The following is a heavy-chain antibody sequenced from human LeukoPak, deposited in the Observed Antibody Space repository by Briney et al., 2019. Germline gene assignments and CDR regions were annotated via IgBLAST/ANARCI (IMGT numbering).Heavy chain of an antibody. CDR1: GGSISSSSYY. CDR2: IYYSGST. J-gene: IGHJ4*02. Sequence: ASETLSLTCTVSGGSISSSSYYWGWIRQPPGKGLEWIGSIYYSGSTYYNPSLKSRVTISVDTSKTQFSLKLSSVTAADTAVYYCARDTYYYDSSGYNYFDYWGQGTLVTVSS. D-gene: IGHD3-22*01. CDR3: ARDTYYYDSSGYNYFDY. V-gene: IGHV4-39*07.